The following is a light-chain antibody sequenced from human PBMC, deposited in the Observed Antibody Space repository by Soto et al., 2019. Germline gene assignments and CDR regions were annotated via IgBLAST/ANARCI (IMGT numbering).Light chain of an antibody. J-gene: IGLJ3*02. Sequence: QAVVTQPPSVSAAPGQKVTISCSGSSSNIGNNYVSWYQQLPGTAPKLLIYDNNKRPSGIPDRFSGSKSGTSATLRITGLQTGDEADYYCGTWDSSLSAGVFGGGTKLTVL. CDR2: DNN. V-gene: IGLV1-51*01. CDR3: GTWDSSLSAGV. CDR1: SSNIGNNY.